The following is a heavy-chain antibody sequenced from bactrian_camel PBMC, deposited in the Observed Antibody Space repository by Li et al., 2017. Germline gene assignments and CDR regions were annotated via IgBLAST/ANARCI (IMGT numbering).Heavy chain of an antibody. J-gene: IGHJ6*01. Sequence: VQLVESGGGSVQAGGSLRLSCLASGLKTTSNYMGWFRQAPGKEREGVAAMHSDGDQNYAYADSVKGRFTVALDSAKNILYLQMSSLKPEDTGMYYCAAGTRIIVGDYCDGITAWGQGTQVTVS. CDR3: AAGTRIIVGDYCDGITA. V-gene: IGHV3S31*01. CDR2: MHSDGDQN. D-gene: IGHD3*01. CDR1: GLKTTSNY.